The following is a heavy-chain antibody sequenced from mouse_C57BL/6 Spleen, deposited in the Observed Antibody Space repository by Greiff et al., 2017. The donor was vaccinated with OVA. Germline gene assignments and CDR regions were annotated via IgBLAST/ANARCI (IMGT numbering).Heavy chain of an antibody. D-gene: IGHD1-1*01. J-gene: IGHJ4*01. CDR3: ARRGGSSYGAMDY. CDR1: GFSLTSYG. Sequence: VKVVESGPGLVQPSQSLSITCTVSGFSLTSYGVHWVRQSPGKGLEWLGVIWSGGSTDYNAAFISRLSISKDNSKSQVFFKMNSLQADDTAIYYCARRGGSSYGAMDYWGQGTSVTVSS. V-gene: IGHV2-2*01. CDR2: IWSGGST.